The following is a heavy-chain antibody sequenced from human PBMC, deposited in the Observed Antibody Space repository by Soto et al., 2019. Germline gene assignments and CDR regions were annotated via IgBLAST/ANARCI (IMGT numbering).Heavy chain of an antibody. CDR3: ARHRGTIDHYYMDV. V-gene: IGHV3-33*01. D-gene: IGHD1-7*01. Sequence: QVQLVESGGGVVQPGTSLRLSCAASGMTFSSHGMHWVRQAPGKGLEWVAVIWDDGSNKYHADSVKGRFTISRDNSKSTLYLQMDSLRAEDTAVYYCARHRGTIDHYYMDVWGKGTTVTVSS. CDR1: GMTFSSHG. J-gene: IGHJ6*03. CDR2: IWDDGSNK.